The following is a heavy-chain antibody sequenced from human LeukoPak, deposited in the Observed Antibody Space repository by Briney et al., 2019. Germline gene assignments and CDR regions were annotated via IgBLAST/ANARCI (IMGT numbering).Heavy chain of an antibody. CDR2: IYPGDSDT. J-gene: IGHJ6*02. CDR1: GYSFTSYW. CDR3: ARQTAVAGAGYYYYGMDV. V-gene: IGHV5-51*01. Sequence: GESLQISSKGSGYSFTSYWIGWVRQMPGKGLEWMGIIYPGDSDTRYSPSFQGQVTISADKSISTAYLQWSSLKASDTAMYYCARQTAVAGAGYYYYGMDVWGQGTTVTVSS. D-gene: IGHD6-19*01.